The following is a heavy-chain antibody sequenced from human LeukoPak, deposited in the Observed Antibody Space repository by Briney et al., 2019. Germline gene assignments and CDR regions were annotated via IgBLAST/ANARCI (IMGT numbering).Heavy chain of an antibody. CDR1: GGSISSSSYY. D-gene: IGHD3-22*01. V-gene: IGHV4-39*01. CDR3: ARSEDYYYYDSSGYSAVDY. CDR2: IYYSGST. Sequence: PSETLSLTCTVSGGSISSSSYYWGWIRQPPGKGLEWIGSIYYSGSTYYNPSLKSRVTISVYTSKNQFSLKLSSVTAADTAVYYCARSEDYYYYDSSGYSAVDYWGQGTLVTVSS. J-gene: IGHJ4*02.